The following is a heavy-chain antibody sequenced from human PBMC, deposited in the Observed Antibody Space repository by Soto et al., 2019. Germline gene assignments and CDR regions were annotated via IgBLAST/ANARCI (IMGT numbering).Heavy chain of an antibody. CDR3: ARGCIAVTTHLCY. Sequence: ASAKATCKDCGYAFNCNGSTWVRQAPGQGLEWMGWINPYNGNTKFAQKLQDRVTMTTATSTSTAYMELASLRSDDTAVYYCARGCIAVTTHLCYWGQGTLVTVSS. J-gene: IGHJ4*02. V-gene: IGHV1-18*01. D-gene: IGHD4-17*01. CDR2: INPYNGNT. CDR1: GYAFNCNG.